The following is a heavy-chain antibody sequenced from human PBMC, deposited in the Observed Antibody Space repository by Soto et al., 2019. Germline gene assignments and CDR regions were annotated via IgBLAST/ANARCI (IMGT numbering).Heavy chain of an antibody. CDR2: ISVHNGNT. Sequence: ASVKVSCKASDYTFINYWISWVRQAPGQGLEWMGWISVHNGNTNYPQKFQGRVSMTTNTSTNTAYMELRSLRSDDTAVYYCARDAVVWNGGDRYYYGLDVWGQGTTVTVSS. CDR3: ARDAVVWNGGDRYYYGLDV. V-gene: IGHV1-18*01. D-gene: IGHD1-1*01. CDR1: DYTFINYW. J-gene: IGHJ6*02.